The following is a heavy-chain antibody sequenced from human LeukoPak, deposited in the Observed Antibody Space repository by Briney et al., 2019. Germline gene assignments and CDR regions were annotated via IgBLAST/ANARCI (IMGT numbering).Heavy chain of an antibody. D-gene: IGHD3-3*01. V-gene: IGHV4-39*07. CDR1: GDSITSSSFH. J-gene: IGHJ3*02. CDR3: ARGAFGVLLSAFDI. Sequence: SETLSLTCSVSGDSITSSSFHWGWIRQPPGKGLEWIGNIYHSGSTYSNPSLKSRVIISVDTSKNQFSLKLSSVTAADTAVYWCARGAFGVLLSAFDIWGQGTMVTVSS. CDR2: IYHSGST.